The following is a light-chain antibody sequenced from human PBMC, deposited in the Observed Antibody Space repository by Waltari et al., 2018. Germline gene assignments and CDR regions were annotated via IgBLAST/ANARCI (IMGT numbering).Light chain of an antibody. CDR1: SGPRSTTSY. CDR2: NAN. CDR3: ALYMGSGIWV. J-gene: IGLJ3*02. V-gene: IGLV8-61*01. Sequence: QTVVTQEPSLSVSPGGTVTLPCALRSGPRSTTSYATWDQQTPGQAPRTLVYNANARSSGVPDRFSGSILGNTAALTITGAQADDESDYYCALYMGSGIWVFGGGTRLTVL.